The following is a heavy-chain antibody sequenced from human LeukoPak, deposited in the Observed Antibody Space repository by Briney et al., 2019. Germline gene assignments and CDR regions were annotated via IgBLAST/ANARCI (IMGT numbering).Heavy chain of an antibody. D-gene: IGHD4-23*01. CDR1: GLTLTYYA. CDR3: ARSSYDYGGIEGPFDY. CDR2: TSYDGNKK. J-gene: IGHJ4*02. V-gene: IGHV3-30*15. Sequence: GRSLRLSCAASGLTLTYYAMHWVRQAPGKGLEWVAVTSYDGNKKYYADSVKGRFTISRDSSKNTLYLQMSSLRAEDTAVYYCARSSYDYGGIEGPFDYWGQGTLVTVSS.